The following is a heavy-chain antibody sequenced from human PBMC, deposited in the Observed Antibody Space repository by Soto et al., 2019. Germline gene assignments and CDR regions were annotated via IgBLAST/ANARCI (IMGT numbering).Heavy chain of an antibody. V-gene: IGHV3-21*01. Sequence: PGGSLRLSCAASGFTFSSYSMNWVRQAPGKGLEWVSSISSSSSYIYYADPVKGRFTISRDNAKNSLYLQMNSLRAEDTAVYYCARDGRGTYYYYYGMDVWGQGTTVTVSS. CDR3: ARDGRGTYYYYYGMDV. CDR1: GFTFSSYS. D-gene: IGHD3-10*01. J-gene: IGHJ6*02. CDR2: ISSSSSYI.